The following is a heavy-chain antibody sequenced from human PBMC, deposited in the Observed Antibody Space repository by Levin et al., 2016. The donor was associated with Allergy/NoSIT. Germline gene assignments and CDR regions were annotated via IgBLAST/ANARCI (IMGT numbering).Heavy chain of an antibody. Sequence: GESLKISCAASGFTFSSYAMHWVRQAPGKGLEWVAVISYDGSNKYYADSVKGRFTISRDNSKNTLYLQMNSLRAEDTAVYYCARNEQYCSSTSCYDYYYYYMDVWGKGTTVTVSS. CDR1: GFTFSSYA. CDR3: ARNEQYCSSTSCYDYYYYYMDV. J-gene: IGHJ6*03. V-gene: IGHV3-30*04. D-gene: IGHD2-2*01. CDR2: ISYDGSNK.